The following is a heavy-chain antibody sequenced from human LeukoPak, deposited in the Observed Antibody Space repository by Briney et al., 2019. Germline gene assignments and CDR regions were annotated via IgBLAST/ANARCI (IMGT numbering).Heavy chain of an antibody. CDR2: IYYSGST. Sequence: SETLSLSCTVSGGSISSSSYYWGWIRQPPGKGLEGLGSIYYSGSTYYNPSHKSRVPISVDASKNHFALRLSSVTADDTVVYYCAGLTYYYDSSGYYVDYWGQGTLVTVSS. V-gene: IGHV4-39*02. D-gene: IGHD3-22*01. CDR1: GGSISSSSYY. J-gene: IGHJ4*02. CDR3: AGLTYYYDSSGYYVDY.